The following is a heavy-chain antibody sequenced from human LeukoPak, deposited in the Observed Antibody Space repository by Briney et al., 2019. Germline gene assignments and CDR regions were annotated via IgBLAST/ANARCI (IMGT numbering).Heavy chain of an antibody. CDR3: ARAGNYGGNMY. J-gene: IGHJ4*02. D-gene: IGHD4-23*01. Sequence: TGGSLRLSCAPSGFTFSSYWMSWVRQAPGKGLEWVANIKQDGSEKYYVDSVKGRFTISRDNAKNSLYLQMNSLRAEDTAVYYCARAGNYGGNMYWGQGTLVTVSS. CDR1: GFTFSSYW. V-gene: IGHV3-7*01. CDR2: IKQDGSEK.